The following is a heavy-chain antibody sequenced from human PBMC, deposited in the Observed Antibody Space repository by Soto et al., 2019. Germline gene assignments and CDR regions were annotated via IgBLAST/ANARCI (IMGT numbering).Heavy chain of an antibody. V-gene: IGHV3-33*01. J-gene: IGHJ4*02. CDR2: IWYDGSNK. Sequence: PGGSLRLSCAASGFTFSSYGMHWVRQAPGKGLEWVAVIWYDGSNKYYADSVKGRFTISRDNSKNTLYLQMNSLRAEDTAVYYCARVGYDSSGYYWFHPFDYWGQGTLVTVSS. CDR1: GFTFSSYG. CDR3: ARVGYDSSGYYWFHPFDY. D-gene: IGHD3-22*01.